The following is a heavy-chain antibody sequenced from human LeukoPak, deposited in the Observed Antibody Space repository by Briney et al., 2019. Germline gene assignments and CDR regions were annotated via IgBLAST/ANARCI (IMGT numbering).Heavy chain of an antibody. V-gene: IGHV3-7*03. J-gene: IGHJ6*02. CDR1: GFTFSGFW. D-gene: IGHD2-8*02. CDR2: INSDGSEG. Sequence: TGGSLRLSCAVSGFTFSGFWMSWSRQAPGKGLEWVASINSDGSEGYYADVVKGRFTISRDNAKNSLYLQINSLRAEDTAVYYCATDTGYYGMDVWGQGTTVTVSS. CDR3: ATDTGYYGMDV.